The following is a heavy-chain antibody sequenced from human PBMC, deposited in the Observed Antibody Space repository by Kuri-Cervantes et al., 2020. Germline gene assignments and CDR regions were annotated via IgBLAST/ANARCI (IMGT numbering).Heavy chain of an antibody. CDR3: ASNSFDSSAYYYFDY. V-gene: IGHV4-30-4*01. Sequence: SETLSLTCTVSGGSISSGDYYWCWIRQPPGKVLEWMGYIHYRWSTFYNPSLKSRATLSVDSSKDQFSLMLTSVTAADTAVYYCASNSFDSSAYYYFDYWGQGTLVTVSS. D-gene: IGHD3-22*01. J-gene: IGHJ4*02. CDR2: IHYRWST. CDR1: GGSISSGDYY.